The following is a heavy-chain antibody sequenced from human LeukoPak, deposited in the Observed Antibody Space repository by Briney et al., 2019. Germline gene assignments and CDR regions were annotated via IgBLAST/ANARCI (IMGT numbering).Heavy chain of an antibody. J-gene: IGHJ4*02. Sequence: SETLSLTCTVSGGSISTGGYYWNWIRQHPGKGLEWIGFIYHSGSTSYNLSLKSRLSISVDTSKNQFSLKLNSVTAADTAVYYCARGRFYGFSGDSWGQGTLVTVSS. CDR3: ARGRFYGFSGDS. D-gene: IGHD2/OR15-2a*01. V-gene: IGHV4-31*03. CDR1: GGSISTGGYY. CDR2: IYHSGST.